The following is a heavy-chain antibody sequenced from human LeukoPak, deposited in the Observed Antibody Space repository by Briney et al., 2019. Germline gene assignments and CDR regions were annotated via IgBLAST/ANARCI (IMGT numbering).Heavy chain of an antibody. CDR3: ATDRGLR. CDR2: IKYDGSEK. Sequence: GGSLRLSCAASGLTFSDYWMYWVRQAPGKGLEWVANIKYDGSEKYYVDSVKGRFTISRDNAKNSLYLQMNSLRVEDTAMFYCATDRGLRWGKGTTVTVSS. V-gene: IGHV3-7*03. CDR1: GLTFSDYW. J-gene: IGHJ6*04.